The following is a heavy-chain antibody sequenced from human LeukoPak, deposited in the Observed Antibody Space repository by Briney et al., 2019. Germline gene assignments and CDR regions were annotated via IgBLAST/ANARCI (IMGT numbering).Heavy chain of an antibody. CDR1: GFTFSSYW. CDR3: ARLRPYYYGSGSYYYYFDY. J-gene: IGHJ4*02. Sequence: GGSLRLSCAASGFTFSSYWMHWVRQAPGKGLVWVSRINSDGSSTSYADSVKGRFTISRDNAKNTLYLQMNSLRAEDTAVYYCARLRPYYYGSGSYYYYFDYWGQGTLVTVSS. CDR2: INSDGSST. V-gene: IGHV3-74*01. D-gene: IGHD3-10*01.